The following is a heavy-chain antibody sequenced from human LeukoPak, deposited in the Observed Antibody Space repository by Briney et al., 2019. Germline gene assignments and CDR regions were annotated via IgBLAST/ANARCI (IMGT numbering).Heavy chain of an antibody. V-gene: IGHV4-59*01. CDR3: ARGLGGYYYYGMDV. D-gene: IGHD3-16*01. CDR1: GGSISSYY. J-gene: IGHJ6*02. CDR2: IYYSGST. Sequence: PSETLSLTCTVSGGSISSYYWSWIRQPPGKGLVWVGYIYYSGSTNYNPSLKSRVTISVDTSKNQFSLKLSSVTAADTAVYYCARGLGGYYYYGMDVWGQGTTVTVSS.